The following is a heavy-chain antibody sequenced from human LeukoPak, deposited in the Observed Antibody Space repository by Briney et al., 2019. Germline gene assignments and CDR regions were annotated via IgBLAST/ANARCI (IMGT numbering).Heavy chain of an antibody. D-gene: IGHD1-26*01. CDR1: GGSFSRYY. CDR2: IDHRGDT. V-gene: IGHV4-34*01. Sequence: PSETLSLTCTVYGGSFSRYYWSWIRQSPGKGLEWIAEIDHRGDTNYNPSVKSRVTISVDTSKNQFSLRVRSLSAADTAVYYCARGATLSETGYCDFWGQGTLVTVSS. CDR3: ARGATLSETGYCDF. J-gene: IGHJ4*03.